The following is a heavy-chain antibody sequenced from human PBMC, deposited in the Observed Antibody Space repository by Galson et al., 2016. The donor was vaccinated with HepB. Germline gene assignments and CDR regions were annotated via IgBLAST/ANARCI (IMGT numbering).Heavy chain of an antibody. V-gene: IGHV1-69*13. CDR1: GGTFSSYA. CDR3: ARDVFGGRTNYFDF. J-gene: IGHJ4*02. D-gene: IGHD3-10*01. CDR2: XXPXXXTP. Sequence: SVKVSCKASGGTFSSYAISWVRQAPGQGXXXMGXXXPXXXTPNXXQKFQGRVXLTADDSSSTACMELSSLTSEDTAIYYCARDVFGGRTNYFDFWGQGTLVTVSS.